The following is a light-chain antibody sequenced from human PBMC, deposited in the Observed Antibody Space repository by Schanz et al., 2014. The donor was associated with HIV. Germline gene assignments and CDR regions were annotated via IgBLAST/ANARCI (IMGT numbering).Light chain of an antibody. CDR3: QRYDSVPWT. J-gene: IGKJ1*01. V-gene: IGKV1-5*03. Sequence: DIQMTQSPSTLSASVGDRVTITCRASQSVDSWLAWYQQKPGKAPKLLIYKASGLQSGVPSRFSGSGSGTDFALTINSLQPDDSATYFCQRYDSVPWTFGQGTKVEI. CDR1: QSVDSW. CDR2: KAS.